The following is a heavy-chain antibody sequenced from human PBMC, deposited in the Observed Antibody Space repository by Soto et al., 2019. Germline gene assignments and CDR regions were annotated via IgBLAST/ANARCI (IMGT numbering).Heavy chain of an antibody. J-gene: IGHJ4*02. D-gene: IGHD3-22*01. Sequence: ASVKVSCKVSGYTLTELSMHWVRQASGKGLEWMGGFDPEDGETIYAQKFQGRVTMTEDTSTDTAYMELSSLRSEDTAVYYCATDLFKGVDFYDSSGYVYWGQGTLVTVSS. V-gene: IGHV1-24*01. CDR2: FDPEDGET. CDR3: ATDLFKGVDFYDSSGYVY. CDR1: GYTLTELS.